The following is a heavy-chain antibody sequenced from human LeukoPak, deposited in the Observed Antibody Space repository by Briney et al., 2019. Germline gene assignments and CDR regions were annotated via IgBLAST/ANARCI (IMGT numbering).Heavy chain of an antibody. CDR1: GFTFSNYW. V-gene: IGHV3-74*01. D-gene: IGHD5-12*01. Sequence: GGSLRLSCAASGFTFSNYWMHWVRQVPGKGLVWVPRISSDGSSTRYADSVKGRFTISRDNAKNTLYLQMNSLRAEDTAVYYCARTAYSDYSLGFWGQGTLVTVSS. CDR3: ARTAYSDYSLGF. CDR2: ISSDGSST. J-gene: IGHJ4*02.